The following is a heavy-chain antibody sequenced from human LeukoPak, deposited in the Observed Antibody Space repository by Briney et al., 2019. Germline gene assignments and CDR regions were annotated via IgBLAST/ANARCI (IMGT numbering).Heavy chain of an antibody. CDR3: ARQIASAGTAGFDF. CDR2: IYSTGST. D-gene: IGHD6-13*01. CDR1: GGSISSYY. V-gene: IGHV4-4*07. J-gene: IGHJ4*02. Sequence: SETLSLTCTVSGGSISSYYWSWIRQPAGKGLEWIGRIYSTGSTNYNPSLKSRITMSVDTSKNQFSLRLRSVTAADTAVYYCARQIASAGTAGFDFWGQGALVTVSS.